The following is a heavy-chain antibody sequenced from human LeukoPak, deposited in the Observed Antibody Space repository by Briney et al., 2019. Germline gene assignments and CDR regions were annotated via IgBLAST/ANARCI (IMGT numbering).Heavy chain of an antibody. CDR3: TRLPLDYSVDQ. V-gene: IGHV4-39*01. Sequence: SETLSLTCTVSGGSISGSSYYWGWIRQPPGKGLEWIGSIYYSGSTYYKPSLKSLVTISVDTSKNQFSLKLSSVTAADTAVYYCTRLPLDYSVDQWGQGTLVSVSS. CDR2: IYYSGST. J-gene: IGHJ4*02. CDR1: GGSISGSSYY. D-gene: IGHD4-11*01.